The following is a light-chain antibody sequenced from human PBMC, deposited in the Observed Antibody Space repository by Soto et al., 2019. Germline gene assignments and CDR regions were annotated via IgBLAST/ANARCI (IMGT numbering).Light chain of an antibody. CDR2: KAS. CDR1: QTISSW. J-gene: IGKJ1*01. V-gene: IGKV1-5*03. CDR3: QQYNSYPST. Sequence: QMSQSPSTLSGSVGDRVTITCRASQTISSWLAWYQQKPGKAPKLLIYKASSLESGVPSRFSGSGSGTEFTLTISSLQPDDFATYYCQQYNSYPSTFGQRTKV.